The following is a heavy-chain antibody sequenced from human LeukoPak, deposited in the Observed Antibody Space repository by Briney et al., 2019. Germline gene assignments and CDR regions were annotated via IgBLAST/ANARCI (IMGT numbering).Heavy chain of an antibody. CDR1: GFTFSRYP. Sequence: GGSLRLSCAASGFTFSRYPMHWVRQAPGKGLESVAVISYDGSNIYYTDSVSGRFTISRDNSKNTLYLQMNSLRAEDTAVYYCARDSFGLDYWGQGTRVTVSS. V-gene: IGHV3-30-3*01. CDR3: ARDSFGLDY. CDR2: ISYDGSNI. J-gene: IGHJ4*02. D-gene: IGHD3-16*01.